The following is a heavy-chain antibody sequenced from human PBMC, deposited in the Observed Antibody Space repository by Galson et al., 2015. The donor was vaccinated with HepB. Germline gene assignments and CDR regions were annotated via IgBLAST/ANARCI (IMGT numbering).Heavy chain of an antibody. CDR1: GYSFTSYW. CDR2: IYPGDSDT. D-gene: IGHD1-26*01. J-gene: IGHJ3*02. CDR3: ARQSRIVGATPEDAFDI. V-gene: IGHV5-51*01. Sequence: QSGAEVKKPGESLKISCKGSGYSFTSYWIGWVRQMPGKGLEWMGIIYPGDSDTRYSPSFQGQVTISADKSISTAYLQWSSLKASDTAMYYCARQSRIVGATPEDAFDIWGQGTMVTVSS.